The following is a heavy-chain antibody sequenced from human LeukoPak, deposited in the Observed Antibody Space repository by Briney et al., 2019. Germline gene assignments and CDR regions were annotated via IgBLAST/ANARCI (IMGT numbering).Heavy chain of an antibody. CDR2: IYYSGST. CDR1: GGSISSYY. V-gene: IGHV4-59*08. Sequence: SQTLSLTCTVSGGSISSYYWSWIRQPPGKGLEWIGYIYYSGSTNYNPSLKSRVTISVDTSKNQFSLKLSSVTAADTAVYYCARRDDYGIGLDYWGQGTLVTVSS. J-gene: IGHJ4*02. CDR3: ARRDDYGIGLDY. D-gene: IGHD4-17*01.